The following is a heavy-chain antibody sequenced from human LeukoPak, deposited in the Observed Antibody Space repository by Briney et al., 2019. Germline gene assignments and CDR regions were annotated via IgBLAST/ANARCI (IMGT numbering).Heavy chain of an antibody. D-gene: IGHD1-26*01. CDR1: GYTFTGYY. V-gene: IGHV1-2*02. CDR3: ASLSGSYYGGIDY. CDR2: INPNSGGT. J-gene: IGHJ4*02. Sequence: ASVKVSCKASGYTFTGYYMHWVRQAPGQGLEWMGWINPNSGGTNYAQKFQGRVTMTRDTSISTAYMELSSLRSEDTAVYYCASLSGSYYGGIDYWGQGTLVTVSS.